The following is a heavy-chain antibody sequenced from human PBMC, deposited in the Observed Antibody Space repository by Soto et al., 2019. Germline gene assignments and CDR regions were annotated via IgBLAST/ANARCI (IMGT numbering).Heavy chain of an antibody. J-gene: IGHJ6*02. CDR1: GYSFTSYW. CDR3: ARHHGSPGSYFGLDV. D-gene: IGHD6-13*01. Sequence: HGGSLKISCKGSGYSFTSYWINWVRQMPGKGLEWMGIIYPGDSDTRYSPSFQGQVTISADKSIDTAYLQWSSLKASDTAVYYCARHHGSPGSYFGLDVWGQGTTVTVSS. CDR2: IYPGDSDT. V-gene: IGHV5-51*01.